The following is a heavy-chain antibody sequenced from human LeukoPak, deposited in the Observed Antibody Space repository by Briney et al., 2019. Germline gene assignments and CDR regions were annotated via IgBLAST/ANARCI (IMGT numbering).Heavy chain of an antibody. CDR2: ISGSGDST. CDR3: ARNARYCSSTSCYDGYFDY. D-gene: IGHD2-2*01. J-gene: IGHJ4*02. Sequence: GGSLRLSCAASGFTFSRYGMDWVRQAPGKGLEWVSSISGSGDSTFYADSVKGRFTISRDNSKNTLSLQMNSLRAEDMAVYYCARNARYCSSTSCYDGYFDYWGQGTLVTVSS. CDR1: GFTFSRYG. V-gene: IGHV3-23*01.